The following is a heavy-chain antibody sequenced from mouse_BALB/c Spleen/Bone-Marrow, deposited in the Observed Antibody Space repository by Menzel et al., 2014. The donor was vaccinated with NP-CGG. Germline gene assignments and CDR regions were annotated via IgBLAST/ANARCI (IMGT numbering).Heavy chain of an antibody. J-gene: IGHJ4*01. CDR1: GFTFSDYY. D-gene: IGHD2-12*01. CDR2: ISNGGGST. V-gene: IGHV5-12*01. Sequence: EVMLVESGGGLVQPGGSLKLSCAPSGFTFSDYYMYWVRQTPEKRLEWVAYISNGGGSTYYPDTVKGRFTISRDNAKNTLYLQMSRLKSEDTAMYYCARNAFYRGYAMDYWGQGTSVTVSS. CDR3: ARNAFYRGYAMDY.